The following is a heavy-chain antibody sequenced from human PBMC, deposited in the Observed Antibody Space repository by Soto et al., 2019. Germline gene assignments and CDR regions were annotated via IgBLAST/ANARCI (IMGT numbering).Heavy chain of an antibody. D-gene: IGHD3-22*01. CDR3: ARRDRSGFSYWLHT. V-gene: IGHV4-31*03. CDR2: IYFRGTT. J-gene: IGHJ5*02. Sequence: QVQLQESGPGLVKPSQTLSLTCTVSGGSISSGDYYWSWIRQHPVKVLEWIGTIYFRGTTYYNPSLKSRVTISVDTSKNQYSLNLSSVTAADTSVYYCARRDRSGFSYWLHTLGQGTLVTVAA. CDR1: GGSISSGDYY.